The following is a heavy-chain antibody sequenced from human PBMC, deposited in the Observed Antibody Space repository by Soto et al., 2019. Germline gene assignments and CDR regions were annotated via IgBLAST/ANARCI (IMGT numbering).Heavy chain of an antibody. CDR2: IYPGDSDT. Sequence: GESLKISCKGSGYSFTSYWIGWVRQMPGKGLEWMGIIYPGDSDTRYSPSFQGQVTISADKSISTAYLLWSSLKASDTAMYYCARHASAYCGGECYSAPIDYWGQGTPVTVSS. J-gene: IGHJ4*02. CDR3: ARHASAYCGGECYSAPIDY. CDR1: GYSFTSYW. D-gene: IGHD2-21*01. V-gene: IGHV5-51*01.